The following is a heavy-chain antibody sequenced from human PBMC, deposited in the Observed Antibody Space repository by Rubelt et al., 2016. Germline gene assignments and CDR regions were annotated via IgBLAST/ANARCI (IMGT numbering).Heavy chain of an antibody. CDR1: GYTFTSYA. CDR2: INTYNDKT. Sequence: QVQLVQSGSELKKPGASVKVSCKASGYTFTSYAMNWVRQAPGQGLEWMGWINTYNDKTNYPQKFQGRVSMTTDSSTNTAYMELRSLRSDDTAVYYCARGYFDSTGDFDYWGQGTLVTVSS. CDR3: ARGYFDSTGDFDY. V-gene: IGHV1-18*01. J-gene: IGHJ4*02. D-gene: IGHD3-22*01.